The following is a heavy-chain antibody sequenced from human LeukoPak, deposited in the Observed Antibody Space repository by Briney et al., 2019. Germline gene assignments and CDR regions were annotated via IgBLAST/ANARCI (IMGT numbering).Heavy chain of an antibody. J-gene: IGHJ4*02. D-gene: IGHD5-18*01. V-gene: IGHV3-9*03. CDR2: ISWNSGSI. CDR3: AKAGYSYGPYSYYFDY. Sequence: GGSLRLSCAAAGFTFDDYAMHWVRQAPGKGLEWVSGISWNSGSIGYADSVKGRFTISRDNAKNSLYLQMNSLRAEDMALYYCAKAGYSYGPYSYYFDYWGQGTLVTVSS. CDR1: GFTFDDYA.